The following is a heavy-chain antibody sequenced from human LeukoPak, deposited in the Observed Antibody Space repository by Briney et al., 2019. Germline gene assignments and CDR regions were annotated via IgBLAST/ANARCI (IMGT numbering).Heavy chain of an antibody. Sequence: ASVKVSCKASGYTFTSYYMHWVRQAPGQGLEWMGWINPNSGGTNYAQKFQGRVTMTRDTSISTAYMELSRLRSDDTAVYYCARARGGIAALDAFDIWGQGTMVTVSS. CDR3: ARARGGIAALDAFDI. J-gene: IGHJ3*02. CDR2: INPNSGGT. D-gene: IGHD6-13*01. CDR1: GYTFTSYY. V-gene: IGHV1-2*02.